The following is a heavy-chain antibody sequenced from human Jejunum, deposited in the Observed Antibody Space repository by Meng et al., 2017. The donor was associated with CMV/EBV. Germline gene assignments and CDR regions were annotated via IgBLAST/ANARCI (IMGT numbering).Heavy chain of an antibody. CDR2: IDTYTGNP. CDR1: GYTFTTKN. D-gene: IGHD1-26*01. V-gene: IGHV7-4-1*02. Sequence: CKTSGYTFTTKNIIWVRQAPGQGPEWMGWIDTYTGNPTYAQDFTGRFVFSLDTSVNTAYLQISSLKAGDTAVYYCARDGLSGRYFDYWGQGTLVTVSS. J-gene: IGHJ4*02. CDR3: ARDGLSGRYFDY.